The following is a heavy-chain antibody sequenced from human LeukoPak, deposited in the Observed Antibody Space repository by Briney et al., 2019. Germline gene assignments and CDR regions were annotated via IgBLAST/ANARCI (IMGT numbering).Heavy chain of an antibody. CDR2: IYSGGST. CDR3: ARDRAYYDFWSGYSHGMDV. J-gene: IGHJ6*02. Sequence: GGSLRLSYAASGFTVSSNYMNWVRQAPGKGLEWVSVIYSGGSTYYADSVKGRFTFSRDDFKNTLFLQMNSLRAEDTAVYYCARDRAYYDFWSGYSHGMDVWGQGTTVTVSS. CDR1: GFTVSSNY. D-gene: IGHD3-3*01. V-gene: IGHV3-53*01.